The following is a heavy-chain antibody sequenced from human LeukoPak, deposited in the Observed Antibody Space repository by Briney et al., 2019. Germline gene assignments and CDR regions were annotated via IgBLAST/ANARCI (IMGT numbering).Heavy chain of an antibody. Sequence: PGWSLRLSCAASGFTFSTYGMHWIRQAPGKGLEWVAVISYDGSNKYYADSVKGRFTISRDNSKNTLYLQMNSLRAEDTAVYYCVTGNPKSFDYWGQGTLVTVSS. V-gene: IGHV3-30*03. D-gene: IGHD4-23*01. CDR1: GFTFSTYG. CDR2: ISYDGSNK. J-gene: IGHJ4*02. CDR3: VTGNPKSFDY.